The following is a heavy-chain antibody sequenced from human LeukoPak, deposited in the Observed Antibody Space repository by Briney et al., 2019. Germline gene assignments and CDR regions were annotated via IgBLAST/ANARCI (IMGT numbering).Heavy chain of an antibody. D-gene: IGHD6-13*01. Sequence: SETLSLTCTVSGGSVSSSSYFWAWIRQPPGKGLEWIGSIYYSGSTYYNPSLKGRVTMSVDTSKNQFSLKLSSVTAADTAVYYCARVSGSSWYEGYFDYWGQGTLVTVSS. J-gene: IGHJ4*02. V-gene: IGHV4-39*07. CDR2: IYYSGST. CDR3: ARVSGSSWYEGYFDY. CDR1: GGSVSSSSYF.